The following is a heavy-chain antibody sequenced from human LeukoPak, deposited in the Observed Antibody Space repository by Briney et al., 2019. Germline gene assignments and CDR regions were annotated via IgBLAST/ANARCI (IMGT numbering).Heavy chain of an antibody. J-gene: IGHJ4*02. CDR2: INSGGNT. D-gene: IGHD5-18*01. CDR3: ARLRYSFGLYYFDY. V-gene: IGHV3-53*01. CDR1: GFTVSSSY. Sequence: GGSLRLSCAASGFTVSSSYMNWVRQAPGKGLEWVSIINSGGNTYYADSVKGRFTISRDNSKNTLYLQMSSLRAEDTAVYYCARLRYSFGLYYFDYWGQGTLVTVSS.